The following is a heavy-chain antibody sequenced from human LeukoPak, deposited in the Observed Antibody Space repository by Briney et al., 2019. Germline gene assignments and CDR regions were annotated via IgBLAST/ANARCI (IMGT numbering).Heavy chain of an antibody. D-gene: IGHD1-26*01. CDR3: ARAGIAKAPLRATPFAY. Sequence: SETLSLTCTVFGGSISSYYWSWIRQPPGKGLEWIGYIYYSGSTNYNPSLKSRVTISVDTSKKQVSLKLNSVTAADTAVYYCARAGIAKAPLRATPFAYWGQGTLVTVSS. CDR2: IYYSGST. V-gene: IGHV4-59*12. J-gene: IGHJ4*02. CDR1: GGSISSYY.